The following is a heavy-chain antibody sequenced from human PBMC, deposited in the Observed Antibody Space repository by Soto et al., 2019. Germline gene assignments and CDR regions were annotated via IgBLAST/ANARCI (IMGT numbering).Heavy chain of an antibody. CDR2: IYPGDSDA. D-gene: IGHD2-15*01. J-gene: IGHJ4*02. V-gene: IGHV5-51*01. Sequence: GESLKISCMGSGYKVSTWHNFTSYWIAWVRQMPGEGLEWMGIIYPGDSDARYSPSFQGQVTFSVDKSISTAYLQWNSLEASDAAMYYCARRRACTSNPCYEDFDHWGQGTLVTVSS. CDR1: GYKVSTWHNFTSYW. CDR3: ARRRACTSNPCYEDFDH.